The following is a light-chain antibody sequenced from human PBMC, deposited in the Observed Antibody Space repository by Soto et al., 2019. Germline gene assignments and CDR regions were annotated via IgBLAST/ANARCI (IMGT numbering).Light chain of an antibody. CDR2: EVS. Sequence: QSARTQPPSASGSPGQSVTISCTGTSSDVGGYNYVSWYQQHPGKAPKLMIYEVSKRPSGVPDRFSGSKSGNTASLTVSGLQAEDEADYYCSSYAGSNNFEVFGGGTKLTVL. CDR1: SSDVGGYNY. J-gene: IGLJ3*02. V-gene: IGLV2-8*01. CDR3: SSYAGSNNFEV.